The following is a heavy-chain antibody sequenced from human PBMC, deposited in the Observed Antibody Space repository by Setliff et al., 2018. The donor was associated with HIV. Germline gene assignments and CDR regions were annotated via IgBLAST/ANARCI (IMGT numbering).Heavy chain of an antibody. CDR2: IGDSGST. Sequence: PGGSLRLSCAASELTFSNYAMTWVRQAPGKGLEWVSGIGDSGSTYSADSVKGRFTISRDSSKNTLYLQLSSLRAEDTAIYYCARHAYLTGYSSGWYWDYWGRGTLVTVSS. D-gene: IGHD6-19*01. J-gene: IGHJ4*02. V-gene: IGHV3-23*01. CDR3: ARHAYLTGYSSGWYWDY. CDR1: ELTFSNYA.